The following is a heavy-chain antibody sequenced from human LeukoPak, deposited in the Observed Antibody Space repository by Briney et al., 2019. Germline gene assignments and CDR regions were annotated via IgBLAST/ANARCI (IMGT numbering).Heavy chain of an antibody. V-gene: IGHV3-23*01. CDR1: GFTFSSYA. Sequence: GGSLRLSCAASGFTFSSYARSWVRQAPGKGLEWVSAISGSGGSTYYADSVKGRFTISRDNSKNTLYLQMNSLRAEDTAVYYCAKDGYYYDSSGYYSDYWGQGTLVTVSS. D-gene: IGHD3-22*01. CDR2: ISGSGGST. J-gene: IGHJ4*02. CDR3: AKDGYYYDSSGYYSDY.